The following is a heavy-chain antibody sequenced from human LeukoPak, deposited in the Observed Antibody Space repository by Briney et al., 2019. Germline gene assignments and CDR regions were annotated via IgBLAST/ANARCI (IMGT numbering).Heavy chain of an antibody. V-gene: IGHV4-61*02. D-gene: IGHD3-10*01. CDR1: GGSTSSGSYY. J-gene: IGHJ2*01. Sequence: SETLSLTCTVSGGSTSSGSYYWSWIRQPAGKGLEWIGRIYTSGSTNYNPSLKSRVTISVDTSKNQFSLKLSSVTAADTAVYYCAREAGMAINPCYFDLWGRGTLVTVSS. CDR2: IYTSGST. CDR3: AREAGMAINPCYFDL.